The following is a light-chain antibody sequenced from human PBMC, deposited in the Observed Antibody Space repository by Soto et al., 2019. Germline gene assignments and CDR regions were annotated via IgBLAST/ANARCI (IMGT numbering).Light chain of an antibody. CDR3: QHRSDSWT. Sequence: EIVLTQSPATLSLSALVKDTRSFRASQSLGIYLAWYQQKLGQAPRLLIYDASNRATGIPARFSGSGSGTDFTLTITSLEPEDSAVYFCQHRSDSWTFGQGTEVDI. J-gene: IGKJ1*01. CDR2: DAS. CDR1: QSLGIY. V-gene: IGKV3-11*01.